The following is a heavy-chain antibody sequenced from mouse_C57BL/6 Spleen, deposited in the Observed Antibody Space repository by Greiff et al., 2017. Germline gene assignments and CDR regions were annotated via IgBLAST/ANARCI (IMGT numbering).Heavy chain of an antibody. Sequence: VKLVESGAELVRPGASVKLSCKASGYTFTDYYINWVKQRPGPGLEWIARIYPGSGNTYYNEKFKGKATLTAEKSSSTAYMQLSSLTSEDSAVYFCARGAYYGSSPWFAYWGQGTLVTVSA. CDR3: ARGAYYGSSPWFAY. CDR1: GYTFTDYY. D-gene: IGHD1-1*01. J-gene: IGHJ3*01. CDR2: IYPGSGNT. V-gene: IGHV1-76*01.